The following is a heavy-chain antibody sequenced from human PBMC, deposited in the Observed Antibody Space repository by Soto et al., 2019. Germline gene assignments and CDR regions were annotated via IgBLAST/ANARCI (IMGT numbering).Heavy chain of an antibody. J-gene: IGHJ6*04. V-gene: IGHV1-2*02. D-gene: IGHD3-9*01. CDR2: INPNSGGT. CDR3: ARVFGDYDILTGYYTPMDYYYGMEV. CDR1: GYTFTGYY. Sequence: GASVKVSCKASGYTFTGYYMHWVRQAPGQGLEWMGWINPNSGGTNYAQKFQGRVTMTRDTSISTAYMELSRLRSDDTAVYYCARVFGDYDILTGYYTPMDYYYGMEVWGEGTTVTVSS.